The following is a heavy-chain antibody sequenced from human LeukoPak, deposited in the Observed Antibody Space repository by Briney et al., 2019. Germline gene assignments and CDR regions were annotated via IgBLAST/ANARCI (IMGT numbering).Heavy chain of an antibody. CDR2: IYYSGST. D-gene: IGHD3-22*01. V-gene: IGHV4-59*01. CDR3: ARAPPSYYYDSSGYLRPYYYGMDV. CDR1: GVSISSYY. Sequence: SETLSLTCTVSGVSISSYYWSWIRQPPGKGLEWLGYIYYSGSTNYNPSLKSRVTISVDTSKNQFSLKLSSVTAADTAVYYCARAPPSYYYDSSGYLRPYYYGMDVWGQGTTVTVSS. J-gene: IGHJ6*02.